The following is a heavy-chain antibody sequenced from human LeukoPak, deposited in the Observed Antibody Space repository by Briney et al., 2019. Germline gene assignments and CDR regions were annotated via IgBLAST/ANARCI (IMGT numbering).Heavy chain of an antibody. CDR3: AREKRLGYCANGVCRPLDY. Sequence: PGGSLRLSCAASGFTFSSYWMHWVRQAPGKGLEWVSSISSSSSYIYYADSVKGRFTISRDNAKNSLYLQMNSLRAEDTAVYYCAREKRLGYCANGVCRPLDYWGQGTLVTVSS. V-gene: IGHV3-21*01. D-gene: IGHD2-8*01. CDR2: ISSSSSYI. CDR1: GFTFSSYW. J-gene: IGHJ4*02.